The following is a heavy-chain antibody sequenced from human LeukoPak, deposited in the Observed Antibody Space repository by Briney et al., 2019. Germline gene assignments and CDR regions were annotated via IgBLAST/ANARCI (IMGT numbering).Heavy chain of an antibody. CDR1: GFTFSSYG. D-gene: IGHD2-21*01. Sequence: PGGSLRLSCAASGFTFSSYGMHWVRQAPGKGLEWVAVIWYDGSNKYYADSVKGRFTISRDNSKNTLYLQMNSLRAEDTAVYYWAKDRHSSAPNGGVYSSYYGTDVGAQGPTVTFPS. CDR2: IWYDGSNK. J-gene: IGHJ6*02. CDR3: AKDRHSSAPNGGVYSSYYGTDV. V-gene: IGHV3-33*06.